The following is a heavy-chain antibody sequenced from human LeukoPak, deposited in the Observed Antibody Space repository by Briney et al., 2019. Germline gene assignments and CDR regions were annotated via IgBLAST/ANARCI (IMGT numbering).Heavy chain of an antibody. CDR3: ARVRLAYCGGDCYTDAFDI. V-gene: IGHV3-21*01. CDR1: GFDFSSHW. D-gene: IGHD2-21*02. CDR2: ISSSSSYI. J-gene: IGHJ3*02. Sequence: PGGSLRLSCEASGFDFSSHWMHWVRQAPGKGLEWVSSISSSSSYIYYADSVKGRFTISRDNAKNSLYLQMNNLRAEDTAVYYCARVRLAYCGGDCYTDAFDIWGQGTMVTVSS.